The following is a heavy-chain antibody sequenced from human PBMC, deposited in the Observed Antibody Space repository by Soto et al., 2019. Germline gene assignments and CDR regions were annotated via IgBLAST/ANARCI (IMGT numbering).Heavy chain of an antibody. Sequence: PSETLSLTCTVSGGSISSSSYYWGWIRQPPGKGLEWIGSIYYSGSTYYNPSLKSRVTISVDTSKNQFSLKLSSVTAADTAVYYCATPYSSSWPWYYYYGMDVWGQGTTVTVSS. CDR2: IYYSGST. CDR1: GGSISSSSYY. D-gene: IGHD6-13*01. V-gene: IGHV4-39*01. CDR3: ATPYSSSWPWYYYYGMDV. J-gene: IGHJ6*02.